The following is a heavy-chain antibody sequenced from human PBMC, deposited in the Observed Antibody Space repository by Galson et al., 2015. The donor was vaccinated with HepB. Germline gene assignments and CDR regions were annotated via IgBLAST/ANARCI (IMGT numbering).Heavy chain of an antibody. D-gene: IGHD6-13*01. V-gene: IGHV3-30*18. CDR1: GFTFSSYG. Sequence: SLRLSCAASGFTFSSYGMHWVRQAPGKGLEWVAVISYDGGNKYYADSVKGRFTISRDNSKNTLYLQMNSLRAEDTAVYYCAKDWSSSWVHFDHWGQGTLVTVSS. J-gene: IGHJ5*02. CDR3: AKDWSSSWVHFDH. CDR2: ISYDGGNK.